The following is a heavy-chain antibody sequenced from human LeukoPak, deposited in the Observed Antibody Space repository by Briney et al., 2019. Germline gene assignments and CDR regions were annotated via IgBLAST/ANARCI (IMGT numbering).Heavy chain of an antibody. CDR1: GGTFSSYA. Sequence: ASVKVSCKASGGTFSSYAISWVRQAPGQGLEWMGGIIPIFGTANYAQKFQGRVTITAGESTSTAYMELSSLRSEDTAVYYCARDPPRGYYDYVWGMNWGQGTLVTVSS. CDR2: IIPIFGTA. V-gene: IGHV1-69*13. J-gene: IGHJ4*02. CDR3: ARDPPRGYYDYVWGMN. D-gene: IGHD3-16*01.